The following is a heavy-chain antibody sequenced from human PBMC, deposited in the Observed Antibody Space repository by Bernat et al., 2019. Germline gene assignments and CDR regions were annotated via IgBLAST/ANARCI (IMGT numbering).Heavy chain of an antibody. Sequence: EVQLVQSGGGLVKPGGSLRLSCAASGFTFSNAWMNWVRQAPGKGLEWVGRIKSKTDGGTTDYAAPVKGRFTISRDDSKNTLYLQTNSLKTEDTAVYYCTTGESGSYSVWAEYFQHWGQGTLVTVSS. V-gene: IGHV3-15*07. D-gene: IGHD1-26*01. J-gene: IGHJ1*01. CDR1: GFTFSNAW. CDR2: IKSKTDGGTT. CDR3: TTGESGSYSVWAEYFQH.